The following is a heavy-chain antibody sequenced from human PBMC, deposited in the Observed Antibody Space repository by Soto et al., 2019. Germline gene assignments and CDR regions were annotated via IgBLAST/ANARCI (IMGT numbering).Heavy chain of an antibody. V-gene: IGHV1-18*04. CDR1: GYTFSDYT. CDR3: AIGEYSSGGMDV. D-gene: IGHD6-19*01. J-gene: IGHJ6*02. Sequence: ASVKVSCKASGYTFSDYTISWVRQAPGQGLEWMGWVSPYKGNTNYAQNLQGSVTMTTDTSTNTAYKELRSLSSDVTAIFVRAIGEYSSGGMDVGG. CDR2: VSPYKGNT.